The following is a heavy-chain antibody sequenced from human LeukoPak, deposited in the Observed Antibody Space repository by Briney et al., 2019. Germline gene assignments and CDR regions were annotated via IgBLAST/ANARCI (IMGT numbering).Heavy chain of an antibody. CDR3: ARDQMITFGGVGRPVMVFDY. Sequence: SETLSLTCTVSGGSISSSSYYWGWIRQPPGKGLEWIGSIYYSGSTYYNPSLKSRVTISVDTSKNQFSLKLSSVTAADTAVYYCARDQMITFGGVGRPVMVFDYWGQGTLVTVSS. CDR1: GGSISSSSYY. CDR2: IYYSGST. V-gene: IGHV4-39*07. D-gene: IGHD3-16*01. J-gene: IGHJ4*02.